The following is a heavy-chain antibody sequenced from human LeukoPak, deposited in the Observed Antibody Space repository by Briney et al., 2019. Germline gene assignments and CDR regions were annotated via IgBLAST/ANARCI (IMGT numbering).Heavy chain of an antibody. V-gene: IGHV4-34*01. CDR2: INHSGST. Sequence: SETLSLTCAVYGGSFSGYYSSWIRQPPGKGLEWIGEINHSGSTNYNPSLKSRVTISVDTSKNQFSLKLSSVTAADTAVYYCASGWFGVNYWGQGTLVTVSS. CDR1: GGSFSGYY. J-gene: IGHJ4*02. CDR3: ASGWFGVNY. D-gene: IGHD3-10*01.